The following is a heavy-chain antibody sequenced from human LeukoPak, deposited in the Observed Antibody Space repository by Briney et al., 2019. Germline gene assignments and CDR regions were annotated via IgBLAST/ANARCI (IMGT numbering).Heavy chain of an antibody. CDR2: MNPNSGNT. J-gene: IGHJ6*02. V-gene: IGHV1-8*01. CDR3: ARVHSYYDFWSGYILYGMDV. CDR1: GYTFTSYD. Sequence: GASVTVSCKASGYTFTSYDINWVRQATGQGLEWMGWMNPNSGNTGYAQKFQGRVTMTRNTSISTAYMELSGLRSEDTAVYYCARVHSYYDFWSGYILYGMDVWGQGTTVTVSS. D-gene: IGHD3-3*01.